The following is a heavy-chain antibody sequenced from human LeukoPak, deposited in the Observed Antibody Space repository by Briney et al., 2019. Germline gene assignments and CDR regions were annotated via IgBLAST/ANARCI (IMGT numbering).Heavy chain of an antibody. J-gene: IGHJ4*02. V-gene: IGHV3-23*01. D-gene: IGHD4-17*01. CDR1: GFTFSSYA. CDR3: AKDTYYGDYKDY. CDR2: ISGSGGST. Sequence: GGSLRLSCAASGFTFSSYAMSWVRQAPGKGLEWVSAISGSGGSTYYADSVKGRFTISRDNSKNTLYLQMNSLGAEDTAVYYCAKDTYYGDYKDYWGQGTLVSVSS.